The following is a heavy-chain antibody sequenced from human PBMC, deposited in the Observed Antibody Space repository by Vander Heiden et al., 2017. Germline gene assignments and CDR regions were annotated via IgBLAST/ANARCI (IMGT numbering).Heavy chain of an antibody. CDR2: ISSSGSRV. V-gene: IGHV3-48*02. Sequence: EVQLVESGGGLVQPGGSLRLSCAGSGFSFIGHSRNWVRQAPGKGLELISYISSSGSRVNYADSVKGRFTISRDNAKNSLYLQMNSLRDDDTAVYYCASRYCSGGSCYRLDAFDIWGQGTMVTVSP. D-gene: IGHD2-15*01. CDR1: GFSFIGHS. J-gene: IGHJ3*02. CDR3: ASRYCSGGSCYRLDAFDI.